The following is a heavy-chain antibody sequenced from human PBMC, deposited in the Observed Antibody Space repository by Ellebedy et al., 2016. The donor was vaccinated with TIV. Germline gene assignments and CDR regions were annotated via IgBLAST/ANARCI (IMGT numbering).Heavy chain of an antibody. Sequence: PRGSLRLSCAASGFTFSSYEMNWVRQAPGKGLEWVSYISSSGSTIYYADSVKGRFTISRDNAKNSLYLQMNSLRAEDTAVYYCARQTNYYDSSGYYTWFDPWGQGTLVTVSS. CDR3: ARQTNYYDSSGYYTWFDP. D-gene: IGHD3-22*01. CDR1: GFTFSSYE. J-gene: IGHJ5*02. CDR2: ISSSGSTI. V-gene: IGHV3-48*03.